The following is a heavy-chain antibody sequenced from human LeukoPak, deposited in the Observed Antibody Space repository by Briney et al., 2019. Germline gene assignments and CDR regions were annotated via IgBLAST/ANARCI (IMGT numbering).Heavy chain of an antibody. J-gene: IGHJ4*02. CDR2: MNPNSGNT. CDR3: ARARGYSYGRGFDY. D-gene: IGHD5-18*01. CDR1: GYTFTSYD. V-gene: IGHV1-8*03. Sequence: ASVKVSCKASGYTFTSYDINWVRQATGQGLEWMGWMNPNSGNTGYAQKFQGRVTITRNTSISTAYMELSSLRSEDTAVYYCARARGYSYGRGFDYWGQGTLVTVSS.